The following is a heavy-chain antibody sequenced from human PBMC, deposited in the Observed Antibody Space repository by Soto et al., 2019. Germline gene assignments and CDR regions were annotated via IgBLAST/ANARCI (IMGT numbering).Heavy chain of an antibody. V-gene: IGHV3-23*01. CDR1: GFTFSSNV. D-gene: IGHD3-3*01. Sequence: EVQLLESGGGLVQPGGSLRLSCAASGFTFSSNVMSWVRQAPGKGLESVSAINGSGDNTYYADSVKGRFSISRDNSKNTLYLQMNSLRAEDTAIYYCAKGAYYDFWSGYSAFDCWGQGTLVTVSS. CDR2: INGSGDNT. CDR3: AKGAYYDFWSGYSAFDC. J-gene: IGHJ4*02.